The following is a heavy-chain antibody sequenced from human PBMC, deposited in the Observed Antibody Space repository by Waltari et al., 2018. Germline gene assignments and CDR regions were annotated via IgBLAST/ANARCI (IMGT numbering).Heavy chain of an antibody. Sequence: QVQLVESGGGVVQPGRSLRLSCAASGFTFSRYGMHWVRQAPGKGLEWVAVIWYDGSNKYYADSVKGRFTISRDNSKNTLYLQMNSLRAEDTAVYYCARAPTYYDFWSGYYPYGMDVWGQGTTVTVSS. CDR2: IWYDGSNK. D-gene: IGHD3-3*01. CDR1: GFTFSRYG. V-gene: IGHV3-33*01. CDR3: ARAPTYYDFWSGYYPYGMDV. J-gene: IGHJ6*02.